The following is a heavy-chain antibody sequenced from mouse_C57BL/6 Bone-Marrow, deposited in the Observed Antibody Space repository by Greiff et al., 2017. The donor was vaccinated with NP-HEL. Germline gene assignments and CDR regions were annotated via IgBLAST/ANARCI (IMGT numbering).Heavy chain of an antibody. Sequence: QVQLQQPGAELVMPGASVKLSCKASGYTFTSYWMHWVKQRPGQGLEWIGEIDPSDSYTNYNQKFKGKSTLTVDKSSSTAYMQLSSLTSEDSAVXYCTREGDCGSSYGYWYFDVWGAGTTVTVSS. D-gene: IGHD1-1*01. CDR1: GYTFTSYW. J-gene: IGHJ1*01. CDR2: IDPSDSYT. V-gene: IGHV1-69*01. CDR3: TREGDCGSSYGYWYFDV.